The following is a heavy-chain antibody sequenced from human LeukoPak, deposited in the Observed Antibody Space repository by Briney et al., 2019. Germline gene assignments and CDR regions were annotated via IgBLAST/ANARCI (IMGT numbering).Heavy chain of an antibody. V-gene: IGHV4-34*01. CDR2: INHSGST. Sequence: PSETLSLTCAVYGGSFSGYYWSWIRQPPGKGLEWIGEINHSGSTNYNPSLKSRVTISVDTSKNQFSLKLSSVTAADTAVYYCASTDYYDSSGYYLTRDYWGQGTLVTVSS. D-gene: IGHD3-22*01. CDR3: ASTDYYDSSGYYLTRDY. CDR1: GGSFSGYY. J-gene: IGHJ4*02.